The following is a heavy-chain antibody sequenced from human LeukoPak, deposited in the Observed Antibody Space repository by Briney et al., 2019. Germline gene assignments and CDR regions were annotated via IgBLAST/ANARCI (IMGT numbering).Heavy chain of an antibody. V-gene: IGHV1-18*01. J-gene: IGHJ4*02. CDR2: ISAYNGNT. D-gene: IGHD4-17*01. CDR3: ARGRKDYGDYYFDS. CDR1: GYTFTSYG. Sequence: ASVKVSCKASGYTFTSYGITWVRQAPGQGLEWMGWISAYNGNTNSAQKLQGRVTMTTDTSTSTAYMELRSLGSDDTAVYYCARGRKDYGDYYFDSWGQGTLVTVSS.